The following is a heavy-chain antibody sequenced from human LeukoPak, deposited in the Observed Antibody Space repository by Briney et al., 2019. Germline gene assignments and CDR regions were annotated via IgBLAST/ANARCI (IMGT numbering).Heavy chain of an antibody. Sequence: GASVKVSCKVSGYTLTELSMHWVRQAPGQGFEWMGIINPSGGSTSYAQKFQGRVTMTRDTSTSTVYMELSSLRSEDTAVYYCAHGVDIWGQGTMVTVSS. D-gene: IGHD3-10*01. J-gene: IGHJ3*02. CDR2: INPSGGST. CDR3: AHGVDI. V-gene: IGHV1-46*01. CDR1: GYTLTELS.